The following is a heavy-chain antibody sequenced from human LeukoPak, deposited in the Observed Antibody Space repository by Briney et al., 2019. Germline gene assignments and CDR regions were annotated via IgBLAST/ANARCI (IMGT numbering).Heavy chain of an antibody. CDR2: IYNTGST. CDR1: GGSVRSYY. J-gene: IGHJ4*02. CDR3: ARDVDDYCNGPYCYARLFDF. V-gene: IGHV4-59*02. D-gene: IGHD2-15*01. Sequence: SETLSLTCTVSGGSVRSYYWSWIRQSPGKGLEWTGYIYNTGSTNYNPSLKSRVTISVDTSKNQFSLKLSSVTAADTAVYYCARDVDDYCNGPYCYARLFDFWGQGTLVTVSS.